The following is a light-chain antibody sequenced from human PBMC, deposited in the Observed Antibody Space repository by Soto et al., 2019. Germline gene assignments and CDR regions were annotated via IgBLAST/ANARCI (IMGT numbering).Light chain of an antibody. CDR3: CSYAGGSTLV. J-gene: IGLJ3*02. CDR1: SSDLGTYNL. Sequence: QSALTQPASVSGSPGQSITISCTGTSSDLGTYNLVSWYQQHPGKAPKLTIYEATKRPSGVSNRFSGSKSGNTAPLTISGLPAEDEADYYCCSYAGGSTLVFGGGTKVTVL. CDR2: EAT. V-gene: IGLV2-23*01.